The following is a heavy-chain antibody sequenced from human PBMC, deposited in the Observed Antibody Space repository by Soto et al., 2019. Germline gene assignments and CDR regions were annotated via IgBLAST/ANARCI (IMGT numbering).Heavy chain of an antibody. V-gene: IGHV3-33*01. J-gene: IGHJ4*02. CDR1: GFTFSSYG. CDR3: ARDSGSDYLDK. D-gene: IGHD3-10*01. Sequence: QVQLVESGGGVVQPGRSLRLSCVASGFTFSSYGMHWVRQAPGKGLEWVAVIWYDGSHRFYGDSVKGRSTISRDNSKNTLYLQMDSLRAEDTAVYYCARDSGSDYLDKWGQGTLVTVSS. CDR2: IWYDGSHR.